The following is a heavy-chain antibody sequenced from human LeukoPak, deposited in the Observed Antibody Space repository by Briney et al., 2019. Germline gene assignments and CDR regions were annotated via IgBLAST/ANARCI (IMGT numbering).Heavy chain of an antibody. CDR2: ISGSGGST. J-gene: IGHJ4*02. D-gene: IGHD2-2*01. Sequence: GGSLRLSCAASGFTFSSYAMNWVRQAPGKGLEWVSTISGSGGSTYYAASVKGRFTISRDNSKNTLYLQMNSLRAEDTAVYYCAKRSEYYCSSTSCYVDYWGQGTLVTVSS. CDR1: GFTFSSYA. V-gene: IGHV3-23*01. CDR3: AKRSEYYCSSTSCYVDY.